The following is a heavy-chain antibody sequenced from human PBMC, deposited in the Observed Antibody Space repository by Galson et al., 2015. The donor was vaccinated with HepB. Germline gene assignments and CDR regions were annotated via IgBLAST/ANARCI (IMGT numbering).Heavy chain of an antibody. Sequence: SLRLSCAASGFTFSSYSMNWVRQAPGKGLEWVSYISSSSSTIYYADSVKGRFTISRDNAKNSLYLQMNSLRDEDTAVYYCARVLLWFGERYYYYYGMDVWGQGTTVTVSS. J-gene: IGHJ6*02. V-gene: IGHV3-48*02. D-gene: IGHD3-10*01. CDR3: ARVLLWFGERYYYYYGMDV. CDR2: ISSSSSTI. CDR1: GFTFSSYS.